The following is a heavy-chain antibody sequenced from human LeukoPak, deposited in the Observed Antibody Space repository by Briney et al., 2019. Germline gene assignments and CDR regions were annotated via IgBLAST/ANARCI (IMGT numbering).Heavy chain of an antibody. J-gene: IGHJ5*02. CDR3: ARDYDSNWFDP. CDR1: GGSISSSSYY. CDR2: IYYSGST. Sequence: SETLSLTCTVPGGSISSSSYYWGWIRQPPGKGLEWIGSIYYSGSTYYNPSLKSRVTTSVDTSKNQFSLKLSSVTAADTAVYYCARDYDSNWFDPWGQGTLVTVSS. D-gene: IGHD3-3*01. V-gene: IGHV4-39*02.